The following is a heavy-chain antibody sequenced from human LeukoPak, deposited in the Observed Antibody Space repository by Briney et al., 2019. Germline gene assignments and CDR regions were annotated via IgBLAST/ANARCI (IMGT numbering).Heavy chain of an antibody. CDR2: IRSSSSYI. Sequence: GGSLRLSCAASGFTFSSYSMNWVRQAPGKGLEWVSSIRSSSSYIYYADSVKGRFTISRDNAKNSLYLQMNSLRAEDTAVYYCARDLEYSSSWGMDVWGQGTTVTVSS. V-gene: IGHV3-21*01. CDR1: GFTFSSYS. CDR3: ARDLEYSSSWGMDV. D-gene: IGHD6-6*01. J-gene: IGHJ6*02.